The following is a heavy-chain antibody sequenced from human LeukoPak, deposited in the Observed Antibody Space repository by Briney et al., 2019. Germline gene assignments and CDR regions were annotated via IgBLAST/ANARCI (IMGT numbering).Heavy chain of an antibody. J-gene: IGHJ4*02. V-gene: IGHV3-33*01. Sequence: PGGSLRLSCAASGFTYSSYGMPWVRQAPGKGLEWVAFIWYDGSNKYYADSVKGRFTISRDNSKNTVYLQMNSLRVEDTAVYYCARELSPAVKFYFDSWGQGTQVTVSS. CDR2: IWYDGSNK. CDR1: GFTYSSYG. CDR3: ARELSPAVKFYFDS. D-gene: IGHD2/OR15-2a*01.